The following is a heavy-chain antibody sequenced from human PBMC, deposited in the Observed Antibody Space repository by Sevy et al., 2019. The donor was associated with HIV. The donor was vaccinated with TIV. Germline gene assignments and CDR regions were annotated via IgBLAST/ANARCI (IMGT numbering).Heavy chain of an antibody. J-gene: IGHJ6*02. CDR3: TADDIVVVPAAMFPGMDV. V-gene: IGHV3-15*01. CDR2: IKSKTDGGTT. CDR1: GFTFSNAW. D-gene: IGHD2-2*01. Sequence: GESLKISCAASGFTFSNAWMSWVRQAPGKGLEWVGRIKSKTDGGTTDYAAPVKGRFTISRDDSKNTLYLQMNSLKTEDTAVYYCTADDIVVVPAAMFPGMDVWGQGTTVTVSS.